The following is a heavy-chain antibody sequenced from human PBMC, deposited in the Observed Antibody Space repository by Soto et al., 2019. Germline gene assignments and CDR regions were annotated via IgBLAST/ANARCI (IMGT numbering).Heavy chain of an antibody. J-gene: IGHJ3*02. CDR1: GYTFTGYD. Sequence: ASVKVSCKASGYTFTGYDINWVRQATGQGLEWMGWMNPNSGTTGYAQKFQGRVTMTRNTSISTAYMELSSLRSEDTAVYYCARGQPPAPYGDSSGWDAFDIWGQGTLVTVSS. CDR3: ARGQPPAPYGDSSGWDAFDI. CDR2: MNPNSGTT. V-gene: IGHV1-8*01. D-gene: IGHD6-19*01.